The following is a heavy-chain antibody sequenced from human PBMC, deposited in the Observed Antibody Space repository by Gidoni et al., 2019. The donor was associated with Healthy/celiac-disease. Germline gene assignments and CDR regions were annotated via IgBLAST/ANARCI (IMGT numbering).Heavy chain of an antibody. CDR1: GGSFSGYY. CDR2: INHSGST. V-gene: IGHV4-34*01. D-gene: IGHD6-13*01. CDR3: AGRIAAAGTAY. Sequence: QVQLQQWGAGLLKPSETLSLTCAVYGGSFSGYYWSWIRQPPGKGLEWIGEINHSGSTNYNPSLKSRVTISVDTSKNQFSLKLSSVTAADTAVYYCAGRIAAAGTAYWGQGTLVTVSS. J-gene: IGHJ4*02.